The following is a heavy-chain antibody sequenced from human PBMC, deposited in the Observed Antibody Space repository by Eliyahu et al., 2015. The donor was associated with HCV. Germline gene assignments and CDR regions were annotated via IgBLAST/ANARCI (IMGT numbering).Heavy chain of an antibody. CDR1: SXSISSYX. CDR2: IYYSGST. V-gene: IGHV4-59*08. Sequence: QVQLQESGPGLVKPSETLSLIXTVXSXSISSYXWSWIRQPPGKGLEWIGYIYYSGSTNYNPSLKSRVTISVDTSKNQFSLKLSSVTAADTAVYYCARHETYYYGMDVWGHGTTVTVSS. J-gene: IGHJ6*02. CDR3: ARHETYYYGMDV.